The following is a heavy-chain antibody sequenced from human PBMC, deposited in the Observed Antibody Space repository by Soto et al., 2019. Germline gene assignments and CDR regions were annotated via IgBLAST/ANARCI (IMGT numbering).Heavy chain of an antibody. CDR1: GGTFSSYA. V-gene: IGHV1-69*01. Sequence: QVQLVQSGAEVKKPGSSVKVSCKASGGTFSSYAISWVRQAPGQGLEWMGGINPIFGTANYAQKFQGRVTITADESTSTAYMELSSLRSEDTAVYYCARDTYDSSGYYYGGAFDIWGQGTMVTVSS. CDR2: INPIFGTA. J-gene: IGHJ3*02. CDR3: ARDTYDSSGYYYGGAFDI. D-gene: IGHD3-22*01.